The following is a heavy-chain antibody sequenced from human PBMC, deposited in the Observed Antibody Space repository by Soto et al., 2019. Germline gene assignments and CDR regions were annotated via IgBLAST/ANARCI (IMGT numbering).Heavy chain of an antibody. CDR2: ISYDGSNK. CDR1: GFTFSSYA. CDR3: ARGLTTVVTPGY. Sequence: QVQLVESGGGVVQPGRSLRLSCAASGFTFSSYAMHWVRQAPGKGLEWVAVISYDGSNKYYADSVKGRFTISRDNSKNTLYLQMNSLRAEDTAVYYCARGLTTVVTPGYWGQGTLVTVSS. J-gene: IGHJ4*02. D-gene: IGHD4-17*01. V-gene: IGHV3-30-3*01.